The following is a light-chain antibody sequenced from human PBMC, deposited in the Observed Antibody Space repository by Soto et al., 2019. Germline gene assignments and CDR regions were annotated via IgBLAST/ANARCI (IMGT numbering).Light chain of an antibody. V-gene: IGKV1-6*01. CDR3: LHDINYPWT. Sequence: AIQLTQSPSSLSASVGDRVTITCRASQGISSYLGWYQQKPGKPPKVLIYGASNLQSGVPPRFSGSGSGTDFTLAISSLQPEDSATYYCLHDINYPWTFGQGTKVDIK. CDR2: GAS. CDR1: QGISSY. J-gene: IGKJ1*01.